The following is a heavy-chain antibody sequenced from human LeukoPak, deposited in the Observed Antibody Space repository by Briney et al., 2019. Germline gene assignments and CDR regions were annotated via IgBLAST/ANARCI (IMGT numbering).Heavy chain of an antibody. CDR2: INPNSGGT. Sequence: ASVKVSCKASGYTFTGYYMHWVRQAPGQGLEWMGRINPNSGGTNYAQKFQGCVTMTRDTSISTAYMELSRLRSDDTAVYYCARGGYYYDSSGYYYGNWFDPWGQGTLVTVSS. D-gene: IGHD3-22*01. CDR3: ARGGYYYDSSGYYYGNWFDP. V-gene: IGHV1-2*04. J-gene: IGHJ5*02. CDR1: GYTFTGYY.